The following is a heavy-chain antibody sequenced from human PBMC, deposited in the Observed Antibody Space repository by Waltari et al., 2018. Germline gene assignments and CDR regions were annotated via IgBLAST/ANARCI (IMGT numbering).Heavy chain of an antibody. V-gene: IGHV3-30-3*01. CDR3: ATEMATIGDY. CDR2: ISYDGSNK. CDR1: GFTFSSYA. D-gene: IGHD5-12*01. Sequence: QVQLVESGGGVVQPGRSLRLSCAASGFTFSSYAMHWVRQAPGNGLEWVAVISYDGSNKYYADSVKGRFTISRDNSKNTLYLQMNSLRAEDTAVYYCATEMATIGDYWGQGTLVTVSS. J-gene: IGHJ4*02.